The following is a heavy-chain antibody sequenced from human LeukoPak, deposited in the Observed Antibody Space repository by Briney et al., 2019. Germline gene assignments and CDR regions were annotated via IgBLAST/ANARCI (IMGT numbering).Heavy chain of an antibody. CDR3: ARHSSGSYYTY. Sequence: GGSLRLSCAASGFTFSSSWMNWVRQAPGKGLEWVAHIKQDGSDKYYVDSVKGRFTISRDNAKNSLYLQLNSLRAEDTAMYYCARHSSGSYYTYWGQGTLVTVSS. V-gene: IGHV3-7*02. D-gene: IGHD3-10*01. CDR2: IKQDGSDK. CDR1: GFTFSSSW. J-gene: IGHJ4*02.